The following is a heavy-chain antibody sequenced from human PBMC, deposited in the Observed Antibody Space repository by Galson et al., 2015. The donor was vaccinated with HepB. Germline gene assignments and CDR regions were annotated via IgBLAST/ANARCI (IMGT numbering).Heavy chain of an antibody. V-gene: IGHV3-30*04. D-gene: IGHD3-10*01. CDR3: ARDWASGSGSYYWPPRGDGFDY. CDR1: GFTFSSYA. J-gene: IGHJ4*02. CDR2: ISYDGSNK. Sequence: SLRLSCAASGFTFSSYAMHWVRQAPGKGLEWVAVISYDGSNKYYADSVKGRFTISRDNSKNTLYLQMNSLRAEDTAVYYCARDWASGSGSYYWPPRGDGFDYWGQGTLVTVSS.